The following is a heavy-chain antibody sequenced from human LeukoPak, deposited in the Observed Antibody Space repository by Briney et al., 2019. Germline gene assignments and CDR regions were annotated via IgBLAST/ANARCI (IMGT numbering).Heavy chain of an antibody. Sequence: GGSLRLSCAASGFTFSSYGMHWVRQAPGKGLEWVAFIRYDGSNKYYADSVKGRFTISRDNSKNTLYLQMNSLRAEDTAVYYCASMVRGVIPRSFDYWGQGTLVTVSS. D-gene: IGHD3-10*01. J-gene: IGHJ4*02. V-gene: IGHV3-30*02. CDR1: GFTFSSYG. CDR2: IRYDGSNK. CDR3: ASMVRGVIPRSFDY.